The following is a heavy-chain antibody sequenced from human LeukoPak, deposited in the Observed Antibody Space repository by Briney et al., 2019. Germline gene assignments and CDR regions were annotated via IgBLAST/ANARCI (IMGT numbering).Heavy chain of an antibody. J-gene: IGHJ3*02. CDR1: GYRFTSYW. Sequence: GESLKISFKGSGYRFTSYWIGWVRPMPGKGLEWMGIIYPGESDTRYSPSFQGQVTISANKPITPAYLPWSSLKASDTAMYYCARPPYGSGRNAFDIWGRGRMVTVSS. CDR3: ARPPYGSGRNAFDI. D-gene: IGHD3-10*01. V-gene: IGHV5-51*01. CDR2: IYPGESDT.